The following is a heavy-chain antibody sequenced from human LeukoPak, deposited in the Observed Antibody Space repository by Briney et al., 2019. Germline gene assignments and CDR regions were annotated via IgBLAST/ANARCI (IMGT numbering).Heavy chain of an antibody. CDR3: ARDQGGSYCSGGSCYDYYYYGMDV. J-gene: IGHJ6*02. CDR1: GFTFSSYA. Sequence: LRLSCAASGFTFSSYAMSWVRQAPGKGLEWIGYIYYSGSTYYNPSLKSRVTISVDTSKNQFSLKLSSVTAADTAVYYCARDQGGSYCSGGSCYDYYYYGMDVWGQGTTVTVSS. V-gene: IGHV4-30-4*08. D-gene: IGHD2-15*01. CDR2: IYYSGST.